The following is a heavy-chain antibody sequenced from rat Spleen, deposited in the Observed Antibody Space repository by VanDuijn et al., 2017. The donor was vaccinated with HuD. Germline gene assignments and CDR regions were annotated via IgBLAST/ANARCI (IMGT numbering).Heavy chain of an antibody. J-gene: IGHJ2*01. V-gene: IGHV2-13*01. D-gene: IGHD1-2*01. CDR3: ARGGYGSYIYGFLDY. CDR2: IWGNGSP. CDR1: GFSLISYT. Sequence: QVQLKESGPGLVQPSQTLSLTCTVSGFSLISYTVSWVRQPPGKGLEWMGVIWGNGSPNYNSALKSRLSISRDASKSQVFLTMNSLQTEDIATYYCARGGYGSYIYGFLDYWGQGVMVTVSS.